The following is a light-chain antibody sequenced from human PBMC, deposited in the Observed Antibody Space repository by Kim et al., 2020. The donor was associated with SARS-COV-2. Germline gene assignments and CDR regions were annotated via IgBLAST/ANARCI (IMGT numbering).Light chain of an antibody. Sequence: ASVGDTVAITCRARQGISSHLAWYQQKPGKAPKLLICSASTLQSGVPARFSGSGSGTDFTLTIGGLQPEDFATYYCQQLDGYHITFGQGTRLEIK. V-gene: IGKV1-9*01. CDR2: SAS. CDR3: QQLDGYHIT. J-gene: IGKJ5*01. CDR1: QGISSH.